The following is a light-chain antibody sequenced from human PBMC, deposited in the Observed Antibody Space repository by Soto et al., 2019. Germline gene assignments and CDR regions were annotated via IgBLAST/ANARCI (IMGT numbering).Light chain of an antibody. J-gene: IGLJ2*01. Sequence: SYVLTQPPSVSVAPGKTARITCGGNNIGSKSVHWYQQKPGQAPVLVIYYDSDRPSGIPERFSGSNSGNTATLTISRVEDGDEADYYCQVWDSSSDHPGVFGGGTKLTVL. CDR1: NIGSKS. V-gene: IGLV3-21*04. CDR3: QVWDSSSDHPGV. CDR2: YDS.